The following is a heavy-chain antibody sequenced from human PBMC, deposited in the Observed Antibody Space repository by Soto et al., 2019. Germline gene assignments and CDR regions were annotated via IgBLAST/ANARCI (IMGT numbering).Heavy chain of an antibody. Sequence: PGESLKISCKGSGYSFTSYWIGWVRQMPGKGLEWMGIIYPGDSDTRYSPSFQGQVTISADKSISTAYLQWSSLKASDTAMYYCARLASGYSYDSYYYYYGMDVWGQGTTVTVSS. CDR2: IYPGDSDT. CDR1: GYSFTSYW. D-gene: IGHD5-18*01. J-gene: IGHJ6*02. CDR3: ARLASGYSYDSYYYYYGMDV. V-gene: IGHV5-51*01.